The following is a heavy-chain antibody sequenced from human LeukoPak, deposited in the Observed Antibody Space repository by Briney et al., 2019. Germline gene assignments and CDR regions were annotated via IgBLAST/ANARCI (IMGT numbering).Heavy chain of an antibody. J-gene: IGHJ4*02. CDR3: SANFDF. CDR2: ISYDGSNK. CDR1: GFTFSSYA. Sequence: GGSLRLSCAASGFTFSSYAMHWVRQAPGKGLEWVAVISYDGSNKYYADSVKGRFTISRDNSKNTLYLQMNSLRAEDTAVCYCSANFDFWGQGTLVTVSS. V-gene: IGHV3-30-3*01.